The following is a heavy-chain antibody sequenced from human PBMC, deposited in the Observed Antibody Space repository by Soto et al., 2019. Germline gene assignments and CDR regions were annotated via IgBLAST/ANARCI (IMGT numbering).Heavy chain of an antibody. V-gene: IGHV1-69*12. CDR3: ATRYYLDY. J-gene: IGHJ4*02. D-gene: IGHD4-17*01. CDR1: GGTFSSYA. CDR2: IIPIFGTA. Sequence: QVQQVQSGAEVKKPGSSVKVSCKASGGTFSSYAISWVRQAPGQGLEWMGGIIPIFGTANYAQKFQGRVTITADESTSTAYLELISPSSEDTTVYYCATRYYLDYWGQGTLVTVST.